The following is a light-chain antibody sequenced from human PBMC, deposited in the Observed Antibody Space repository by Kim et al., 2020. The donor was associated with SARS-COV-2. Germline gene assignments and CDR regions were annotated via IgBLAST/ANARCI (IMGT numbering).Light chain of an antibody. Sequence: ALGQTVRITCQGDSLRSYYASWYQQKPGQAPVLVIYGKNNRPSGIPDRFSGSSSGNTASLNITGAQAEDEADYYCNSRDSSGNHLVFGGWTQLTVL. J-gene: IGLJ2*01. CDR2: GKN. V-gene: IGLV3-19*01. CDR3: NSRDSSGNHLV. CDR1: SLRSYY.